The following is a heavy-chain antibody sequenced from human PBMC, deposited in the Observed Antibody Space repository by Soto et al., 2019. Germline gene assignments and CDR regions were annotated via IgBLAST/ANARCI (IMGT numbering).Heavy chain of an antibody. D-gene: IGHD6-13*01. CDR3: ARDWSTSWYNRYGLDV. V-gene: IGHV6-1*01. CDR1: GDSVSSNRAA. CDR2: TYYRSTWYS. Sequence: PSQTLSLTCAISGDSVSSNRAAWNWIRQSPSRGLEWLGRTYYRSTWYSDYAVSVKSRITINPDSSKNQFSLQLDSVTPEDTAVYYCARDWSTSWYNRYGLDVWGQGTTVTVSS. J-gene: IGHJ6*02.